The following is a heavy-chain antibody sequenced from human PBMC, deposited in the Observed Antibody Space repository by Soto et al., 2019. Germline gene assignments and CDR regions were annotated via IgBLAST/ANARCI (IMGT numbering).Heavy chain of an antibody. D-gene: IGHD6-13*01. CDR2: ISSSSSYI. V-gene: IGHV3-21*01. CDR1: GFTFSSYS. Sequence: GGSLRLSCAASGFTFSSYSMNWVRQAPGKGLEWVSSISSSSSYIYYADSVKGRFTISGDNAKNSLYLQMNSLRAEDTAVYYCARGLIAAAGNNWFDPWGQGTLVTVSS. J-gene: IGHJ5*02. CDR3: ARGLIAAAGNNWFDP.